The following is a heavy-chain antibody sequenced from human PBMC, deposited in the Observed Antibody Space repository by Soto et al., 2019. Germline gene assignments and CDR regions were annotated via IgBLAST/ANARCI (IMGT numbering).Heavy chain of an antibody. CDR3: ATFWTTVTSRAFDI. V-gene: IGHV1-69*01. D-gene: IGHD4-17*01. Sequence: QVQLVQSGAEVKKTGSSVTVSCKASGGTFSSYAISWVRQAPGQGLEWMGGIIPIFGTANYAQKFQGRVTNTADESTSTAYMELSSLRSEDTAVYYCATFWTTVTSRAFDIWGQGTMVTVSS. CDR1: GGTFSSYA. J-gene: IGHJ3*02. CDR2: IIPIFGTA.